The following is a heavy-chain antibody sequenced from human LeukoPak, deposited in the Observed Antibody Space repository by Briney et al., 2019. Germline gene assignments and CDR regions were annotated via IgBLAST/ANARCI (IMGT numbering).Heavy chain of an antibody. Sequence: PSETLSLTCTVSGYSISSGYYWGWIRQPPGKGLEWIGSIYHSGSTYYNPSLKSRVTISVDTSKNQFSLKLSSVTAADTAVYYCARGTKITIFGVVIMWPAPRFDYWGQGTLVTVSS. V-gene: IGHV4-38-2*02. CDR2: IYHSGST. D-gene: IGHD3-3*01. CDR3: ARGTKITIFGVVIMWPAPRFDY. CDR1: GYSISSGYY. J-gene: IGHJ4*02.